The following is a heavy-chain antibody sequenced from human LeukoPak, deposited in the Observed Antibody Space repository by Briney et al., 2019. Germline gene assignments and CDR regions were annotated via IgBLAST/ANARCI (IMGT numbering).Heavy chain of an antibody. Sequence: ASVKVSCKASGYTFTSYGISWVRQAPGQGLEWMGWISAYNGNTNYAQKLQGRVTMTTDTSTSTAYMELRSLRSDDTAVYYCARTRFGPNYYYYYYMDVWGKGTTVTISS. CDR2: ISAYNGNT. V-gene: IGHV1-18*01. CDR3: ARTRFGPNYYYYYYMDV. D-gene: IGHD3-3*01. CDR1: GYTFTSYG. J-gene: IGHJ6*03.